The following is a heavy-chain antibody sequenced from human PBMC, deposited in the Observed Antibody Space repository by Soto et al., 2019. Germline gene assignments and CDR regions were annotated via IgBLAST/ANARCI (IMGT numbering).Heavy chain of an antibody. CDR3: ASGGEYDYIWGSYRPFDY. D-gene: IGHD3-16*02. J-gene: IGHJ4*02. Sequence: SETLSLTCTVSGGSISSYYWSWIRQPPGKGLEWIGYIYYSGSTNYNPSLKSRVTISVDTSKNQFSLKLSSVTAADTAVYYCASGGEYDYIWGSYRPFDYWGQGTLVTVSS. CDR1: GGSISSYY. V-gene: IGHV4-59*01. CDR2: IYYSGST.